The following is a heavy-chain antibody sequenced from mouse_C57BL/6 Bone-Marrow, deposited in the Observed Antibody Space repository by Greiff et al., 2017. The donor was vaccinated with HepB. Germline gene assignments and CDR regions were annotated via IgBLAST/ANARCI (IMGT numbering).Heavy chain of an antibody. Sequence: VQLKESGAELAKPGASVKLSCKASGYTFTSYWMHWVKQRPGQGLEWIGYINPSSGYTKYNQKFKDKATLTADKSSSTAYMQLSSLTYDDSAVYYCAGYYYGRGMDYWGQGTSVTVSS. CDR2: INPSSGYT. CDR1: GYTFTSYW. J-gene: IGHJ4*01. D-gene: IGHD1-1*01. CDR3: AGYYYGRGMDY. V-gene: IGHV1-7*01.